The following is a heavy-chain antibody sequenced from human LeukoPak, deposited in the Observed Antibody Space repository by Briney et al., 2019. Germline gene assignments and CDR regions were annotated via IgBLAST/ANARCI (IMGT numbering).Heavy chain of an antibody. V-gene: IGHV3-23*01. D-gene: IGHD4-17*01. CDR2: ISGSGGTT. CDR1: GFTFSSYC. Sequence: GGSLRLSCAASGFTFSSYCISWVRQAPGKVLEWVSTISGSGGTTYYADSVKGRFTISRDNSANTLYLQMSSLRAEDTAMYYCAKSPVMWTTATKSYYCYGMDVWGQGTTVTVSS. CDR3: AKSPVMWTTATKSYYCYGMDV. J-gene: IGHJ6*02.